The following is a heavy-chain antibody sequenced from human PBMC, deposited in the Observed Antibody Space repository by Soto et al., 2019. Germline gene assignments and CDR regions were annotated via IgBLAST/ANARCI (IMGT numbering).Heavy chain of an antibody. D-gene: IGHD1-26*01. J-gene: IGHJ6*02. V-gene: IGHV1-69*13. CDR1: GGTFGNYV. CDR3: DV. CDR2: IIPIFGTT. Sequence: SVKVCCKASGGTFGNYVINWVRQAPGHGLEWVRWIIPIFGTTNCAQGFQGRVTIEDESTRTAHTELSSLVGERVPFYDMDVWGQGTTVTVSS.